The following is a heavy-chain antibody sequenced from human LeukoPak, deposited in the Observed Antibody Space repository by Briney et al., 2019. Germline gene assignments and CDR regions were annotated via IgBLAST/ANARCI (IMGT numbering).Heavy chain of an antibody. CDR1: GFTFSTYA. CDR2: ITGSGGAT. J-gene: IGHJ4*02. D-gene: IGHD2-15*01. CDR3: ARGLLGAWSFDY. Sequence: GGSLRLSCAASGFTFSTYAVNWVRQAPGKGLEWVSAITGSGGATYYADSVKGRFTISRDNSKNTLYLQMSSLRADDTAVYYCARGLLGAWSFDYWGQGTLVTVSS. V-gene: IGHV3-23*01.